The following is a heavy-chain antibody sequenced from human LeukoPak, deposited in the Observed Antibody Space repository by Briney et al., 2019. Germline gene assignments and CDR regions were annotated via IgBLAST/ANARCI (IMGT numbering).Heavy chain of an antibody. D-gene: IGHD1-14*01. V-gene: IGHV4-31*03. CDR1: GGSISSGGYY. Sequence: SETLSLTCTVSGGSISSGGYYWSWIRQHPGKGLEWIGYIYYSGSTYYNPSLKSRVTISVDTSKNQFSLKLSSVAGADTAVYYCARDHNGLFDYWGQGTLVTVSS. J-gene: IGHJ4*02. CDR2: IYYSGST. CDR3: ARDHNGLFDY.